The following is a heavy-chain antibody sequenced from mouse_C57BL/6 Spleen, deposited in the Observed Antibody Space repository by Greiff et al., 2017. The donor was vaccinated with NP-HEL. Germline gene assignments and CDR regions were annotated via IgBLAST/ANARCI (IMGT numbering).Heavy chain of an antibody. J-gene: IGHJ2*01. V-gene: IGHV1-82*01. CDR1: GYAFSSSW. D-gene: IGHD1-1*01. CDR3: AREGIYYYFDY. Sequence: VQLQQSGPELVKPGASVKISCKASGYAFSSSWMNWVKQRPGKGLEWIGRIYPGDGDTNYNGKFKGKATLTADKSSSTAYMQLSSLTSEDSAVYLCAREGIYYYFDYWGQGTTLTVSS. CDR2: IYPGDGDT.